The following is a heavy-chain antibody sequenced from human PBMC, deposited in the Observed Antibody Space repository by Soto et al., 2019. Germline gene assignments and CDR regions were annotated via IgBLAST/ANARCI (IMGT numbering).Heavy chain of an antibody. CDR1: GASISSGGSY. CDR3: ARAPESPPIFGVVRPYFFDY. V-gene: IGHV4-31*03. D-gene: IGHD3-3*01. Sequence: QVQLQESGPGLVKPSQTLSLTCTVSGASISSGGSYWSWIRQRPGKGLEWIGYIFYSGSCYYTPSLTGRVMISPYTSKNQFSLRLTSVTAADTAVYYCARAPESPPIFGVVRPYFFDYWGQGTLVTVSS. J-gene: IGHJ4*02. CDR2: IFYSGSC.